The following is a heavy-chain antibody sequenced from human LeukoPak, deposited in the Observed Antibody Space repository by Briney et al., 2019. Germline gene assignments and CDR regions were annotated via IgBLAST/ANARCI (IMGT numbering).Heavy chain of an antibody. V-gene: IGHV4-59*08. Sequence: PSGTLSLTCTASGGSISSYYWSWIRQPPGKGLEWIGYIYYSGSTNYNPSLKSRVTISVDTSKNQFSLKLSTVNAADTAVYYCAGGYYYDSSGYVGWGQGTLVTVSS. CDR2: IYYSGST. D-gene: IGHD3-22*01. CDR1: GGSISSYY. CDR3: AGGYYYDSSGYVG. J-gene: IGHJ4*01.